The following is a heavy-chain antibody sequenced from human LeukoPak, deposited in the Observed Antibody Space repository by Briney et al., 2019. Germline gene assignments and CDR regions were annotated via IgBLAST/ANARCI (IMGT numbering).Heavy chain of an antibody. V-gene: IGHV3-53*01. D-gene: IGHD6-13*01. J-gene: IGHJ4*02. CDR3: ARITGYSSPFDY. CDR2: IYSGGST. Sequence: QPGGSLRLSCAASGVTFSGYSMNWVRQAPGKGLEWVSVIYSGGSTYYADSVKGRFTISRDNSKNTLYLQMNSLRAEDTAVYYCARITGYSSPFDYWGQGTLVTVSS. CDR1: GVTFSGYS.